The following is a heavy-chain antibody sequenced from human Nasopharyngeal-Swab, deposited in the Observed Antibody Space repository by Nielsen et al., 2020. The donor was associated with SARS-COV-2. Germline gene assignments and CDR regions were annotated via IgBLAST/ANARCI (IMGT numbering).Heavy chain of an antibody. CDR1: GFTVSSNY. Sequence: GESLKISCAASGFTVSSNYMSWVRQAPGKGLEWVSVIYSGGSTYYADSVKGRFTISRDNSKNTLYLQMNSLRAEDTAVYYCASQYCGGDCYFPDYYYYGMDVWGQGTTVTVSS. V-gene: IGHV3-53*01. J-gene: IGHJ6*02. CDR3: ASQYCGGDCYFPDYYYYGMDV. D-gene: IGHD2-21*01. CDR2: IYSGGST.